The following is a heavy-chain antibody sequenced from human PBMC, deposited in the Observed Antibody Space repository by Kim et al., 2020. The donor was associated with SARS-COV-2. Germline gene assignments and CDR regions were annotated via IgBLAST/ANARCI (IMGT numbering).Heavy chain of an antibody. Sequence: SETLSLTCAVYGGSFSGYYWSWIRQPPGKGLEWIGEINHSGSANYNPSLKSRVTISVDTSKNQFSLKLSSVTAADTAVYYCASTEGSYGYYYYYGMDVWGQGTTVTVSS. D-gene: IGHD3-16*01. CDR1: GGSFSGYY. CDR3: ASTEGSYGYYYYYGMDV. CDR2: INHSGSA. J-gene: IGHJ6*02. V-gene: IGHV4-34*01.